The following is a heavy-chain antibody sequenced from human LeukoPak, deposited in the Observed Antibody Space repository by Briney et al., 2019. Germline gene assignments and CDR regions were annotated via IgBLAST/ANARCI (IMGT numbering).Heavy chain of an antibody. V-gene: IGHV1-46*01. J-gene: IGHJ3*02. CDR1: GYTFTSYY. CDR3: AKPDGDYVGQLDAFDI. CDR2: INPSGGST. D-gene: IGHD4-17*01. Sequence: GASVKVSCKASGYTFTSYYMYWVRQAPGQGLEWMGIINPSGGSTSYAQKFQGRVTMTRDMSTSTVYMELSSLRAEDTAVFYCAKPDGDYVGQLDAFDIWGQGTMVTVSS.